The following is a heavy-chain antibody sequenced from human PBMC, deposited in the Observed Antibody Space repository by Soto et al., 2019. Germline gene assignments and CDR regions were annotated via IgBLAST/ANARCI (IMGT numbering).Heavy chain of an antibody. V-gene: IGHV1-46*01. CDR1: VYTFTSYY. CDR3: ARAAPVEPFDY. CDR2: INPSGGST. D-gene: IGHD1-1*01. Sequence: ASVKVSCKASVYTFTSYYIHWVRQAPGQGLEWMGIINPSGGSTSYAQKFQGRVTMTRDTSTSTVYMELSSLRSEDTAVYYCARAAPVEPFDYWGQGTLVTVSS. J-gene: IGHJ4*02.